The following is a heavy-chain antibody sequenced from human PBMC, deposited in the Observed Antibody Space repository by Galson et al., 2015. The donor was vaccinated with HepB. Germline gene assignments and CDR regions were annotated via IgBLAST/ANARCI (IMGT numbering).Heavy chain of an antibody. J-gene: IGHJ5*02. CDR2: ININTGNP. Sequence: SVKVSCKASGYTFTSYALNWVRQAPGQGLEWMGWININTGNPTYAQGFTGRFVFSLDTSVSTTYLQISSLKAEDTAVYYCARGSQIPRTAAAPNWFDPWGQGTLVTVSS. V-gene: IGHV7-4-1*02. D-gene: IGHD6-13*01. CDR1: GYTFTSYA. CDR3: ARGSQIPRTAAAPNWFDP.